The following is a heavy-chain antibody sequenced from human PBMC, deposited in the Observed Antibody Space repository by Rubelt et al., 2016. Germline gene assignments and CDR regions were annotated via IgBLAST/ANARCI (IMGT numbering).Heavy chain of an antibody. CDR1: GGSISSGGYS. Sequence: QLQLQESGPGLVKPSQTLSLTCAVSGGSISSGGYSWSWIRQPPGKGLEWIGYIYHSGSTYYNPSLKGRFTISVDRSKNQFSLKLSSVTAADTAVYYCARLLETGSNWFDPWGQGTLVTVSS. J-gene: IGHJ5*02. V-gene: IGHV4-30-2*01. CDR3: ARLLETGSNWFDP. CDR2: IYHSGST. D-gene: IGHD3-10*01.